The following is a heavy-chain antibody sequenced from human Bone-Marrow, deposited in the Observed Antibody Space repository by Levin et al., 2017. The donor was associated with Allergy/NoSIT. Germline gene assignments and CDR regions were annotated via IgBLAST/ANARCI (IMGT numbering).Heavy chain of an antibody. J-gene: IGHJ3*02. CDR2: ISYDGSNK. Sequence: RGESLKISCAASGFTFSSYGMHWVRQAPGKGLEWVAVISYDGSNKYYADSVKGRFTISRDNSKNTLYLQMNSLRAEDTAVYYCAKGLGHSGYGAFHYPLLPSDPHQHDAFDIWGQGTMVTVSS. V-gene: IGHV3-30*18. CDR1: GFTFSSYG. D-gene: IGHD5-12*01. CDR3: AKGLGHSGYGAFHYPLLPSDPHQHDAFDI.